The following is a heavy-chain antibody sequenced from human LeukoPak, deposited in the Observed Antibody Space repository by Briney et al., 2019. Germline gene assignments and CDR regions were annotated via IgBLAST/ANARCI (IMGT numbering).Heavy chain of an antibody. J-gene: IGHJ5*02. D-gene: IGHD1-7*01. Sequence: SETLSLTCAVYGGSFSGYYWSWIRQPPGKGLEWIGEINHSGSTNYNPSLKSRVTIQVDTSKNQFSLKLSSVTAADTAVYYCAREVDVGYNWNFNWFDPWGQGTLVTVSS. CDR1: GGSFSGYY. V-gene: IGHV4-34*01. CDR3: AREVDVGYNWNFNWFDP. CDR2: INHSGST.